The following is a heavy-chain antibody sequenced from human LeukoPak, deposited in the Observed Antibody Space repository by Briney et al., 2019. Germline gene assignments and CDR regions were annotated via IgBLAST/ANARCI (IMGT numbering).Heavy chain of an antibody. D-gene: IGHD5-24*01. V-gene: IGHV3-48*04. Sequence: GGSLRLSCAASGFTFSSYSMNWVRQAPGKGLEWVSYISSSSSTIYYADSVKGRFTISRDNAKNSLHLQMNSLRAEDTAVYYCASSLTPGDGYNSRPFDYWGQGTLVTVSS. CDR2: ISSSSSTI. CDR1: GFTFSSYS. J-gene: IGHJ4*02. CDR3: ASSLTPGDGYNSRPFDY.